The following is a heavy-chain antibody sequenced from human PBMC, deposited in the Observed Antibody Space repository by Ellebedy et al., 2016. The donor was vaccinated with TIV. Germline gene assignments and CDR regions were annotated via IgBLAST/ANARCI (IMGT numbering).Heavy chain of an antibody. V-gene: IGHV3-53*01. Sequence: PGGSLRLSCAASGFTVTAYPMNWVRQAPEKGLEWVSTIFNADDKNFADYAVSVKGRFTVSRDNSKNTLYLQMNSLRAEDTAVYYCPKGQRVVTAPFDYWGHGTLVTVSS. CDR1: GFTVTAYP. J-gene: IGHJ4*01. CDR3: PKGQRVVTAPFDY. D-gene: IGHD2-21*02. CDR2: IFNADDKNFA.